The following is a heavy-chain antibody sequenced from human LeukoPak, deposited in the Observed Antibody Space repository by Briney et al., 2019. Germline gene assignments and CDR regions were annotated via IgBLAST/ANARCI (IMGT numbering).Heavy chain of an antibody. D-gene: IGHD6-19*01. CDR1: GGTFSSYA. CDR3: ARDRVAVAGKDNWFDP. CDR2: IIPILGIA. V-gene: IGHV1-69*04. J-gene: IGHJ5*02. Sequence: SVKVSCKASGGTFSSYAISWVRQAPGQGLEWMGRIIPILGIANYAQKFQGRVTITADKSTSTAYMELSSLRSEDTAVYYCARDRVAVAGKDNWFDPWGQGTLVTVSS.